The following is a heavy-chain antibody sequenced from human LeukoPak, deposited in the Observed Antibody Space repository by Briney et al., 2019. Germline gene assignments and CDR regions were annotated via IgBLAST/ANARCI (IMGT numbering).Heavy chain of an antibody. CDR3: ARDGYNPIDY. V-gene: IGHV4-39*02. D-gene: IGHD5-24*01. J-gene: IGHJ4*02. CDR1: GGSISSSSYY. Sequence: SETLSLTCTVSGGSISSSSYYWGWIRQPPGTWLEWIGTIYYSGSTYYNPSLKSRVTISVDTSKNQFSLKLSSVTAADTAVYYCARDGYNPIDYWGQGTLVTVSS. CDR2: IYYSGST.